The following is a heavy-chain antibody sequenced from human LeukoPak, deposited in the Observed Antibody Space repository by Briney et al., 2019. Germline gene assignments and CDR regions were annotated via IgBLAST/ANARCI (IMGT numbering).Heavy chain of an antibody. D-gene: IGHD6-19*01. J-gene: IGHJ5*02. Sequence: ASVKVSCKASGYTFIGYFMHWVRQAPGQGLEWMGWINPNSGGTNYAQKFQGRVTMTRDTSINTAYMELSRLRFDDTAVYYCARLKMDSSRDPDRWGQGTLVAVSS. CDR1: GYTFIGYF. V-gene: IGHV1-2*02. CDR2: INPNSGGT. CDR3: ARLKMDSSRDPDR.